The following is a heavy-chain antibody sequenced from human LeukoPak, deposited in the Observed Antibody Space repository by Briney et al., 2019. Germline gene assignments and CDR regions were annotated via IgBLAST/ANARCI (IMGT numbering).Heavy chain of an antibody. CDR2: TNQDGSEK. D-gene: IGHD3-10*01. CDR3: ARGGVLLWFGELKHYYGMDV. V-gene: IGHV3-7*01. Sequence: GGSLRLSCAPSGFTFSSYWMSWVRQAPGKGLEWVANTNQDGSEKYYVDSVKGRFTISRDNAKKSLDLQMNSLRAEDTAVYYCARGGVLLWFGELKHYYGMDVWGQGTTVTVSS. J-gene: IGHJ6*02. CDR1: GFTFSSYW.